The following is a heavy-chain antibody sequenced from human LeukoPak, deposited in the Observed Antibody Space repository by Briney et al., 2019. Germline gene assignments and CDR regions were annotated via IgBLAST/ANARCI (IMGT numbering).Heavy chain of an antibody. CDR1: GYTFTSYG. J-gene: IGHJ4*02. D-gene: IGHD3-22*01. CDR3: ARDAAYDSSGYYLN. CDR2: ISAYSGNT. V-gene: IGHV1-18*01. Sequence: GASVKVSCKASGYTFTSYGISWVRQAPGQGLEWMGWISAYSGNTNYAQKLQGRVTMTTDTSTSTAYMELRSLRSDDTAVYYCARDAAYDSSGYYLNWGQGTLVTVSS.